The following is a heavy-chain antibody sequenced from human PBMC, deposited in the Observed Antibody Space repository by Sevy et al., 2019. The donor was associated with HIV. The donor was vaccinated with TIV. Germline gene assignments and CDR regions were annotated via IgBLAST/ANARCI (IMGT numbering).Heavy chain of an antibody. CDR1: GFTFSNFA. CDR3: AKKMGGGSGMAFLVDY. Sequence: GGSLRLSCAASGFTFSNFAMGRVRQAPRKGLDWISVISGTSDYKYYADSVKGRFTISRDNSKNTLSLQMNSLRAEDTAIFYCAKKMGGGSGMAFLVDYWGQGTLVTVSS. V-gene: IGHV3-23*01. J-gene: IGHJ4*02. D-gene: IGHD5-18*01. CDR2: ISGTSDYK.